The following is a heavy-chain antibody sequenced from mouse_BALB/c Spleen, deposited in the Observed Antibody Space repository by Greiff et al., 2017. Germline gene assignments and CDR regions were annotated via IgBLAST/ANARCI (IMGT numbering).Heavy chain of an antibody. J-gene: IGHJ4*01. CDR2: ISSGGSYT. CDR3: ARGKEAMDY. V-gene: IGHV5-9-3*01. Sequence: EVQGVESGGGLVKPGGSLKLSCAASGFTFSSYAMSWVRQTPEKRLEWVATISSGGSYTYYPDSVKGRFTISRDNAKNTLYLQMSSLRSEDTAMYYCARGKEAMDYWGQGTSVTVSS. CDR1: GFTFSSYA.